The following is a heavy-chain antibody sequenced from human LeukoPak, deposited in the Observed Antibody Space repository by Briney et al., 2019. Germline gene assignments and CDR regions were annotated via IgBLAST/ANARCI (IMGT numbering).Heavy chain of an antibody. J-gene: IGHJ3*02. V-gene: IGHV1-69*13. D-gene: IGHD1-26*01. CDR2: IIPIFGTA. CDR1: GGTFSSYA. Sequence: SVKVSCKASGGTFSSYAISWVRQAPGQGLEWMGGIIPIFGTANYAQKFQGRVTITADESTSTAYMELSSLRSEDTAVYYCARGGVGATGIFYAFDIWGQGTMVTVS. CDR3: ARGGVGATGIFYAFDI.